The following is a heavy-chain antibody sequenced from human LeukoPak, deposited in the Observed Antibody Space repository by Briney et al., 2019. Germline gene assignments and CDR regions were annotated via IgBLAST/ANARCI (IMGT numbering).Heavy chain of an antibody. Sequence: PSETLSLTCTVSGYSISSGYYWGWIRQPPGQGLEWIGSIYYSGSTYYNPSLKSRVTISVDTSKNQFSLKLSSVTAAGTAVYYCASQYNWNYEDYWGQGTLVTVSS. CDR3: ASQYNWNYEDY. CDR1: GYSISSGYY. CDR2: IYYSGST. J-gene: IGHJ4*02. D-gene: IGHD1-7*01. V-gene: IGHV4-38-2*02.